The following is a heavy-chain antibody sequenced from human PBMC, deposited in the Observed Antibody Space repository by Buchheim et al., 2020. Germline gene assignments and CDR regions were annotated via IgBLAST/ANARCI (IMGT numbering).Heavy chain of an antibody. V-gene: IGHV3-7*01. CDR2: IKQDGSEK. CDR3: ARDGNYYYYYGMDV. CDR1: GFTFSSYW. J-gene: IGHJ6*02. D-gene: IGHD1-26*01. Sequence: EVQLVESGGGLVQPGGSLRLSCAASGFTFSSYWMSWVRQAPGKGLEWVANIKQDGSEKYYVASVKGRFTISRDNAKTSLYLQMNSLRAEDTAVYYCARDGNYYYYYGMDVWGQGTT.